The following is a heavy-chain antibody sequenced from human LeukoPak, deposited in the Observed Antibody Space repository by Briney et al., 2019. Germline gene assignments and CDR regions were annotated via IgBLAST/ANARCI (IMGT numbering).Heavy chain of an antibody. D-gene: IGHD4-11*01. J-gene: IGHJ5*02. V-gene: IGHV1-69*05. Sequence: SVKVSCKASGGTFSSYAISWVRQAPGQGLEWMGRIIPIFGTANYAQKFQGRVTITTDESTSTAYMELSSLRSEDTAVYYCARDRDDYLSVNWFDPWGQGTLATVSS. CDR1: GGTFSSYA. CDR3: ARDRDDYLSVNWFDP. CDR2: IIPIFGTA.